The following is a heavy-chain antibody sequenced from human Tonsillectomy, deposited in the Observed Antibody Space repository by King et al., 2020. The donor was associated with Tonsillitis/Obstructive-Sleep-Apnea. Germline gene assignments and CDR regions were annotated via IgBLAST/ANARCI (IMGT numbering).Heavy chain of an antibody. CDR1: GYTFTGYY. CDR2: INHNSGGT. J-gene: IGHJ4*02. D-gene: IGHD3-22*01. Sequence: QLVQSGAEVKKPGASVKVSCKASGYTFTGYYMHWVRQAPGQGLEWMGWINHNSGGTNYAQKFQGRVTMTRDTSISTAYMELSRLRSDDTAVYYCSRAVRYDSSGYYYSPFDYWGQGTLVTVSS. CDR3: SRAVRYDSSGYYYSPFDY. V-gene: IGHV1-2*02.